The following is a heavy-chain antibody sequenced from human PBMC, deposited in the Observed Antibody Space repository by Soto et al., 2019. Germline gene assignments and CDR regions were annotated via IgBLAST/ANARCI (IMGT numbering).Heavy chain of an antibody. D-gene: IGHD1-26*01. CDR1: GYTFTSYA. CDR3: ARNLGVGAASDY. V-gene: IGHV1-3*01. CDR2: INAGNGNT. Sequence: QVQLVQSGAEVKKPGASVKVSCKASGYTFTSYAMHWVRQAPGQRLEWMGWINAGNGNTKYSQKFQGRVTSTRDTAASTAYMELISLRSEDTAVYYCARNLGVGAASDYWGQGTLVTVSS. J-gene: IGHJ4*02.